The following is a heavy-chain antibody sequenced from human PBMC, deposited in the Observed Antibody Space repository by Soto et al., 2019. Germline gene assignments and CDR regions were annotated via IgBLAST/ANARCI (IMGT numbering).Heavy chain of an antibody. CDR2: IYTAGNT. Sequence: GGSLRLSCAVSGFTVSSNYMSWVRQAPGKGLEWLSVIYTAGNTYYADSVEGRFTISRDISKNTVYLQMNNLRAEDTAVYYFASDNVSGRYYFDFWGQGTPVTVSS. CDR3: ASDNVSGRYYFDF. D-gene: IGHD6-19*01. J-gene: IGHJ4*02. CDR1: GFTVSSNY. V-gene: IGHV3-53*01.